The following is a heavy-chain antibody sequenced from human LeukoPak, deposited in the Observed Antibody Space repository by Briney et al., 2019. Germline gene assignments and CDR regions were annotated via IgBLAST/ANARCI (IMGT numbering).Heavy chain of an antibody. Sequence: ASVTVSCTASGYTFTSYAMHWVRQAPGQRLEWMGWINAGNGNTKYSQKFQGRVTITRDTSASTAYMELSSLRSEDTAVYYCARGPPRGWVAAPLRYGMDVWGQGTTVTVSS. D-gene: IGHD2-15*01. V-gene: IGHV1-3*01. J-gene: IGHJ6*02. CDR1: GYTFTSYA. CDR2: INAGNGNT. CDR3: ARGPPRGWVAAPLRYGMDV.